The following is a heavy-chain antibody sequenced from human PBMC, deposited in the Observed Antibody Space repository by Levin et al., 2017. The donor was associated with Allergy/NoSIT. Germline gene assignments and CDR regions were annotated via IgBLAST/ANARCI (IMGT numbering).Heavy chain of an antibody. CDR1: GGSISSSSYY. J-gene: IGHJ4*02. Sequence: RSQTLSLTCTVSGGSISSSSYYWGWIRQPPGKGLEWIGSIYYGGNTYYNPSLKSRVTISVDTSKNQFSLKVTSVTAADTAVYYCARHGSIAARIFDSWGQGTLVTVSS. CDR2: IYYGGNT. D-gene: IGHD6-6*01. CDR3: ARHGSIAARIFDS. V-gene: IGHV4-39*01.